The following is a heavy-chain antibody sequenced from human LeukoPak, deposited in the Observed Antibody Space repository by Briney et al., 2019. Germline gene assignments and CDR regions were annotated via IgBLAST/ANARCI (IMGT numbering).Heavy chain of an antibody. CDR2: INHSGST. CDR1: GGSFSDYY. CDR3: ARGRNSRSRNWSDP. D-gene: IGHD6-13*01. J-gene: IGHJ5*02. V-gene: IGHV4-34*01. Sequence: PSETLSLTCAVYGGSFSDYYWSWIRQPPGKGLEWIGEINHSGSTNYNPSLKSRVTISRDTSKNHFSLKLRSVTAADTAVYYCARGRNSRSRNWSDPWGQGTLVTVSS.